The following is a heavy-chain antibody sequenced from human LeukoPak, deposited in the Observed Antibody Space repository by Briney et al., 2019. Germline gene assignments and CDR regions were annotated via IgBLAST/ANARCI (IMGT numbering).Heavy chain of an antibody. Sequence: AGSLRLSCAAFGFTVNNAWMSWVRQGPGKGLELVGRIKSRTDGGTTDYAAPVKGRFTISRDDSKNTLYLQMNSLKTEDTAVYYCSTDQVAVGPCWRQGTLVTVSS. J-gene: IGHJ4*02. CDR1: GFTVNNAW. D-gene: IGHD6-19*01. CDR3: STDQVAVGPC. CDR2: IKSRTDGGTT. V-gene: IGHV3-15*01.